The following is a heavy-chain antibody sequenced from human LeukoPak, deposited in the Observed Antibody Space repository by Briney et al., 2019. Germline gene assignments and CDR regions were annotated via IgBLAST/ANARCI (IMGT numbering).Heavy chain of an antibody. CDR1: GYTFTGYY. D-gene: IGHD2-15*01. CDR2: INPNSGGT. CDR3: ARGGLRGVVVVAATILFDY. Sequence: GASVKVSCKASGYTFTGYYMHWVRQAPGQGLEWMGWINPNSGGTNYAQKFQGRVTMTRDTSISTAYMELSRLRSDDTAVYYCARGGLRGVVVVAATILFDYWGQGTLVTVSS. J-gene: IGHJ4*02. V-gene: IGHV1-2*02.